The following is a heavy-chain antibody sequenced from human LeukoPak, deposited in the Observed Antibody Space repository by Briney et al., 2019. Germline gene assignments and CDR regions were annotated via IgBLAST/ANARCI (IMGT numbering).Heavy chain of an antibody. CDR1: GYTFTGYY. CDR3: ARVRSGSYSGADY. D-gene: IGHD1-26*01. J-gene: IGHJ4*02. Sequence: DSVKVSCKASGYTFTGYYMHWVRQAPGQGLEWMGWINPNSGGTNYAQKFQGRVTMTRDTSISTAYMELSRLRSDDTAVYYCARVRSGSYSGADYWGQGTLVTVSS. V-gene: IGHV1-2*02. CDR2: INPNSGGT.